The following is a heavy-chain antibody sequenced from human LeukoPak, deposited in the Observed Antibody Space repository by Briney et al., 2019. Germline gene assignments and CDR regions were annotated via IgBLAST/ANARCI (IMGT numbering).Heavy chain of an antibody. J-gene: IGHJ5*02. CDR3: ARPGFFCSGGSCYSNRFDP. CDR1: GYTFTGYY. CDR2: INPNSGGT. V-gene: IGHV1-2*02. Sequence: ASVKVSCKASGYTFTGYYMHWVRQAPGQGLEWMGWINPNSGGTNYAQKFQGRVTMTRDTSISTAYMELSRLRSDDTAVYYCARPGFFCSGGSCYSNRFDPWGQGTLVTVSS. D-gene: IGHD2-15*01.